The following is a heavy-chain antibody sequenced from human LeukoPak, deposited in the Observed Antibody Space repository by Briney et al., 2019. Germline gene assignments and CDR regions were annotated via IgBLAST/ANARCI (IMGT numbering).Heavy chain of an antibody. Sequence: PGGSLRLSCAASGFTFSNYWMSWVRQAPGKGLEWVANIKQDGSEKYYVDSVRGRFTISRDNAKNSLYLQMNSLRAEDTAVYYCARDEPGMGDYWGQGTLVTVSS. V-gene: IGHV3-7*01. CDR2: IKQDGSEK. CDR3: ARDEPGMGDY. J-gene: IGHJ4*02. D-gene: IGHD1-14*01. CDR1: GFTFSNYW.